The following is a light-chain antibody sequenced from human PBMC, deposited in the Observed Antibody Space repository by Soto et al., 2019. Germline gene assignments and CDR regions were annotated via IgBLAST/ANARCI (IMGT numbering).Light chain of an antibody. CDR1: QNLGTLY. CDR3: QHYNTYST. V-gene: IGKV3-15*01. J-gene: IGKJ1*01. CDR2: SAS. Sequence: EIVLTQSPGTLSLSPWERGTLSCRASQNLGTLYLAWFQQKSGQAPRLLIYSASTRATGIPARFSGSGSGTEFTLTISSLQSEDFATYYCQHYNTYSTFGQGTKVDIK.